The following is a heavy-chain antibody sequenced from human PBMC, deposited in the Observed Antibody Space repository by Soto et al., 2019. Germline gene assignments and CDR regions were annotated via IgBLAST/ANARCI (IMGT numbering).Heavy chain of an antibody. CDR2: ISAYNGNT. J-gene: IGHJ4*02. CDR3: ARDKYDFWSGPRGFFDY. D-gene: IGHD3-3*01. Sequence: VQLVQSGAEVKKPGASVKVSCKASGYTFTSYGISWVRQAPGQGLEWMGWISAYNGNTNYAQKLQGRVTMTTDTSTSTAYMELRSLRSDDTAVYYCARDKYDFWSGPRGFFDYWGQGTLVTVSS. V-gene: IGHV1-18*01. CDR1: GYTFTSYG.